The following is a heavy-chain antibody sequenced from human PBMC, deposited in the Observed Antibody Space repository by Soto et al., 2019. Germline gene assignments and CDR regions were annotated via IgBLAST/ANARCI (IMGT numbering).Heavy chain of an antibody. J-gene: IGHJ6*02. CDR3: ARDQSVMANYYYYGMDV. D-gene: IGHD2-8*01. Sequence: QVQLQESGPGLVKPSETLSLTCTVSGGSISSYYWSWIRQPPGKGLEWIGYIYYSGSTNYNPSLKSRVTISVDTYKNQFSLKLSSVTAADTAVYYCARDQSVMANYYYYGMDVWGQGTTVTVSS. CDR1: GGSISSYY. CDR2: IYYSGST. V-gene: IGHV4-59*01.